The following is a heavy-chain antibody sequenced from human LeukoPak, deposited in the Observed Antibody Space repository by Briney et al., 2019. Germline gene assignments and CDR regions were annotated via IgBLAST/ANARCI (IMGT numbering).Heavy chain of an antibody. CDR3: ARVTVTAPYDAFDI. V-gene: IGHV4-59*01. CDR2: IYYSGST. CDR1: GGSISSYY. J-gene: IGHJ3*02. D-gene: IGHD4-17*01. Sequence: PSETLSLTCTVSGGSISSYYWSWLRQPPGKGLEWIGYIYYSGSTNYNPSLKSRVTISVDTSKNQFSLKLSSVTAADTAVYYCARVTVTAPYDAFDIWGQGTMVTVSS.